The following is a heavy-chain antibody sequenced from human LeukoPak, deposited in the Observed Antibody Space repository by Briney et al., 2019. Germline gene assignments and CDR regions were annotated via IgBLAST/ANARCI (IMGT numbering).Heavy chain of an antibody. D-gene: IGHD2/OR15-2a*01. Sequence: GGSLTLSCAVSGFSFNSYTMNWPREAPGKGLEWVSTISPGVSGYTWYAESVKGRFTISRDNPENSLYLQMDSLRADDTAVYYCVRDVSRRIGMDVWGQGTTVTVSS. CDR2: ISPGVSGYT. J-gene: IGHJ6*02. V-gene: IGHV3-21*06. CDR3: VRDVSRRIGMDV. CDR1: GFSFNSYT.